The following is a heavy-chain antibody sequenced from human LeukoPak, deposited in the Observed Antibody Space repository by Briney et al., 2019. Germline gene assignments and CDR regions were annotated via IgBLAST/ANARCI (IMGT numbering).Heavy chain of an antibody. CDR1: GFTFRNYA. V-gene: IGHV3-23*01. CDR3: AKYLNDCDGGLVSLTPDY. D-gene: IGHD4-23*01. J-gene: IGHJ4*02. Sequence: RGSRRLSCAASGFTFRNYAMSWVRQAPGKGLEWVSGISGSGGTTYYPDSVKGRFTISRDNSKNTLYLQMNSLRAEDTAVYYCAKYLNDCDGGLVSLTPDYWGQGTMVTVSS. CDR2: ISGSGGTT.